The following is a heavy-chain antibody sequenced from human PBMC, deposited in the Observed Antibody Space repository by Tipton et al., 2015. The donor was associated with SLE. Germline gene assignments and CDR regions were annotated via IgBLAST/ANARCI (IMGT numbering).Heavy chain of an antibody. Sequence: LRLSCAVYGGSFSGYYWSWIRQPPGKGLEWIGEVNHSGGTNYNSSLKSRVTIFVDTSKNQFSLKLSSVTAADTAVYYCARALWVDKDIAEVPPAIRVRAFDIWGQGTMVTVSS. CDR2: VNHSGGT. CDR3: ARALWVDKDIAEVPPAIRVRAFDI. J-gene: IGHJ3*02. CDR1: GGSFSGYY. V-gene: IGHV4-34*01. D-gene: IGHD2-2*01.